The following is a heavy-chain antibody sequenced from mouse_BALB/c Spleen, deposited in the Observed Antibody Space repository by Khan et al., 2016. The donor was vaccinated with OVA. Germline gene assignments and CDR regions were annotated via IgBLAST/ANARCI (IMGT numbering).Heavy chain of an antibody. Sequence: VQLKESGPSLVKPSQSLSLTCTVTGYSITSGYVWYWIRQFPGNKLVWMGYISYSGSTNYNPSLKSRFSITRDTSKNQFFLQLNSVTTEDTAIFDCAKTARIKYWGQGTTLTVSS. D-gene: IGHD1-2*01. J-gene: IGHJ2*01. CDR2: ISYSGST. CDR3: AKTARIKY. V-gene: IGHV3-2*02. CDR1: GYSITSGYV.